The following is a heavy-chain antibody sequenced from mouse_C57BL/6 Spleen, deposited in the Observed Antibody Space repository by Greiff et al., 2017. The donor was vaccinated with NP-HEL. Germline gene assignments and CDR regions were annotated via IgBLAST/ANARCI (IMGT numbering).Heavy chain of an antibody. D-gene: IGHD2-10*02. CDR1: GFNIKDDY. CDR2: IDPENGDT. J-gene: IGHJ3*01. V-gene: IGHV14-4*01. CDR3: TTEYGNPFAY. Sequence: EVQLQQSGAELVRPGASVKLSCTASGFNIKDDYMHWVKQRPEQGLEWIGWIDPENGDTEYASKFQGKATITADTSSNTAYLQLSSLTSEDTAVYYCTTEYGNPFAYWGQGTLVTVSA.